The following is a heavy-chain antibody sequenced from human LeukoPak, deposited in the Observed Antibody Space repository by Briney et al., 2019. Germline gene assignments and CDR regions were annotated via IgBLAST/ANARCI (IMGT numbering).Heavy chain of an antibody. Sequence: ASVKVSCKASGGTFSSYAISWVRQAPGQGLEWMGRIIPILGIANYAQKFQGRVTITADKSTSTAYMELSSLRSEDTAVYYCASAGIAVAGKGDWFDPWGQGTPVTVSS. CDR3: ASAGIAVAGKGDWFDP. D-gene: IGHD6-19*01. J-gene: IGHJ5*02. CDR1: GGTFSSYA. CDR2: IIPILGIA. V-gene: IGHV1-69*04.